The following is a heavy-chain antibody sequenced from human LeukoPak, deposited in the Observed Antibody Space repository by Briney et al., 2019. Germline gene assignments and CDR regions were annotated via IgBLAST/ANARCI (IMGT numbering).Heavy chain of an antibody. D-gene: IGHD3-10*01. V-gene: IGHV4-4*02. CDR1: GGSISSSNW. J-gene: IGHJ4*02. CDR2: IYHSGST. Sequence: SGTLSLTCAVSGGSISSSNWWSWVRQPPGKGLEWIGEIYHSGSTNYNPSLKSRVTISVDKSKNQFSLKLSSVTAADTAVYYCARSLGGSGSYYRPRSLYYFDYWGQGTLVTVSS. CDR3: ARSLGGSGSYYRPRSLYYFDY.